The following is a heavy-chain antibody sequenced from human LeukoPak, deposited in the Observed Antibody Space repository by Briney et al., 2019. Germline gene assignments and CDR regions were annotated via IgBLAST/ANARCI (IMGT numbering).Heavy chain of an antibody. CDR1: GYTFTSYY. Sequence: ASVTVSCKASGYTFTSYYMHWVRQAPGQGLEWMGIINPSGGSTSYAQKFQGRVTMTRDTSTSTVYMELSSLRSEDTAVYYCAREGASNLEMATIRGAFDIWGQGTMVTVSS. J-gene: IGHJ3*02. CDR2: INPSGGST. V-gene: IGHV1-46*01. D-gene: IGHD5-24*01. CDR3: AREGASNLEMATIRGAFDI.